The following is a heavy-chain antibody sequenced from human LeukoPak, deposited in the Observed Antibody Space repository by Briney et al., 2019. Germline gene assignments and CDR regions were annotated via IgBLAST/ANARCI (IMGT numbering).Heavy chain of an antibody. CDR3: ARGEYYFDY. Sequence: GGSLRLSCAASGFTFNKYQMNWVRQAPGKGLECISYISSSGRTIYYADSLKGRFTVSTDNAKNSLYLRMNNLRAEDTAVYYCARGEYYFDYWGQGTLVTVSS. V-gene: IGHV3-48*03. J-gene: IGHJ4*02. CDR2: ISSSGRTI. CDR1: GFTFNKYQ.